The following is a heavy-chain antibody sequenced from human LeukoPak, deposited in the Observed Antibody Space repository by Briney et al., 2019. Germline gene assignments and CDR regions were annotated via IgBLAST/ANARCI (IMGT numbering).Heavy chain of an antibody. V-gene: IGHV4-4*07. CDR1: DGSITNSY. J-gene: IGHJ3*02. CDR2: IYTTGST. Sequence: SETLSLTCTVSDGSITNSYWSWIRQPAGKGLEWIGRIYTTGSTNYNPSLNSRVTMSVDTSKNQSSLKLNSVTAADTAVYYCARGPRATATQAFDIWGQGTMVTVSS. D-gene: IGHD2-15*01. CDR3: ARGPRATATQAFDI.